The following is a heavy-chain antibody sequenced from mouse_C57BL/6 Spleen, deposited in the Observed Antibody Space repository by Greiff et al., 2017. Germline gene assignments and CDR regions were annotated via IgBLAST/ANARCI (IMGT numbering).Heavy chain of an antibody. V-gene: IGHV1-15*01. CDR3: TLHSYFDV. J-gene: IGHJ1*03. CDR2: IDPETGGT. D-gene: IGHD1-1*01. CDR1: GYTFTDYE. Sequence: VKLVESGAELVRPGASVTLSCKASGYTFTDYEMHWVKQTPVHGLEWIGAIDPETGGTAYNQKFKGKAILTADKSSSTAYMELRSLTSEDSAVYYCTLHSYFDVWGTGTTVTVSS.